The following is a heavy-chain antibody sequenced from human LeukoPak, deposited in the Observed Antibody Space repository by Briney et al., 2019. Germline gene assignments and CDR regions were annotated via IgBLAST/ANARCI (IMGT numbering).Heavy chain of an antibody. CDR1: GGSFSGYY. D-gene: IGHD2-2*01. CDR3: ARDIVVVPAAENWFDP. J-gene: IGHJ5*02. Sequence: PSETLSLTCAVYGGSFSGYYWSWIRQPPGKGLEWIGEINHSGSTNYNLSLKSRVTISVDTSKNQLSLKLSSVTAADTAVYYCARDIVVVPAAENWFDPWGQGTLVTVSS. V-gene: IGHV4-34*01. CDR2: INHSGST.